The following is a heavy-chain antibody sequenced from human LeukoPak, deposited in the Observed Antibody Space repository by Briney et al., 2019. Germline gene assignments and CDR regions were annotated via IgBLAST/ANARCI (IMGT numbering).Heavy chain of an antibody. CDR3: AKDEMATVTYYYYYGMDV. J-gene: IGHJ6*02. V-gene: IGHV3-23*01. Sequence: GGSLRLSCAASGFTFSSYAMSWVRQAPGKGLEWVSAISGSGGSTYYADSVKGRFTISRDNSKNTLYLQMNSLRAEDAAVYYCAKDEMATVTYYYYYGMDVWGQGTTVTVSS. D-gene: IGHD4-17*01. CDR1: GFTFSSYA. CDR2: ISGSGGST.